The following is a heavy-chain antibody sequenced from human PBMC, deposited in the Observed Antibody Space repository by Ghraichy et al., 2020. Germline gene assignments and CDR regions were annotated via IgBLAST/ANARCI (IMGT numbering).Heavy chain of an antibody. Sequence: LSLTCVASGFTFSDAWMNWVRQAPGKGLEWVGRIKTESGGGTTDYAAPVRGRFTISRDDSKNTLYLQMNSLKTEDTAVYYCLPALSGIAVTGVLLDYWGQGTLVTVSS. J-gene: IGHJ4*02. D-gene: IGHD6-19*01. CDR1: GFTFSDAW. V-gene: IGHV3-15*01. CDR3: LPALSGIAVTGVLLDY. CDR2: IKTESGGGTT.